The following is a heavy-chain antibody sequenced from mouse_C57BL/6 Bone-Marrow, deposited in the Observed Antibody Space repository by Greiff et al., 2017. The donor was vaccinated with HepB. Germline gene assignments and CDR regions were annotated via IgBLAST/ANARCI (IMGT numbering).Heavy chain of an antibody. CDR2: INPNNGGT. CDR1: GYTFTDYY. J-gene: IGHJ3*01. V-gene: IGHV1-26*01. CDR3: ASRRAWFAY. Sequence: VQLQQSGPELVKPGASVKISCKASGYTFTDYYMNWVKQSHGKSLEWIGDINPNNGGTSYNQKFKGKATLTVDKSSSTAYMELRSLTSEDSAVYYCASRRAWFAYWGQGTLVTVSA.